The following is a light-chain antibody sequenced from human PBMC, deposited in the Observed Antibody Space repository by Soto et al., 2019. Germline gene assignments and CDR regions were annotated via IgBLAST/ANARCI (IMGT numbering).Light chain of an antibody. V-gene: IGLV2-14*01. CDR2: EVS. CDR1: SSDVGGYNY. J-gene: IGLJ3*02. Sequence: QSVLTQPASVSGSPGQSITISCTGTSSDVGGYNYVSWYQQHPGKAPKLMIYEVSNRPSGVSNRFSASKSGTSATLAITGLQTGDEADYYCETWDTNLSAVVFGGGTQLTVL. CDR3: ETWDTNLSAVV.